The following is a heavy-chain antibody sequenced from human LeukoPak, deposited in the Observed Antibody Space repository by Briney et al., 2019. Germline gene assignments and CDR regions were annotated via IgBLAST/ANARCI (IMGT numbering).Heavy chain of an antibody. CDR3: ARGTGPPDGYYYYGMDV. J-gene: IGHJ6*02. Sequence: ASVKVSCKASGGTFSSYAISWVRQAPGQRLEWMGWINAGNGNTKYSQKFQGRVTITRDTSASTAYMELSSLRSEDTAVYYCARGTGPPDGYYYYGMDVWGQGTTVTVSS. CDR2: INAGNGNT. D-gene: IGHD2-8*02. CDR1: GGTFSSYA. V-gene: IGHV1-3*01.